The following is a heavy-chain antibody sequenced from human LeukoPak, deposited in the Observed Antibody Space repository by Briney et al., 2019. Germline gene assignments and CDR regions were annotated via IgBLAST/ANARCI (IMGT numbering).Heavy chain of an antibody. CDR2: IDHSGGT. Sequence: SETLSLTCAVYGGSFSGYYWTWIRQPPGKGLEWIGEIDHSGGTNYNPSLKSRLTISVGTSNNQFSLKLNSVTAADTAVYYCARSRRGYSGYDYWGQGTLVTVSS. V-gene: IGHV4-34*01. D-gene: IGHD5-12*01. CDR1: GGSFSGYY. J-gene: IGHJ4*02. CDR3: ARSRRGYSGYDY.